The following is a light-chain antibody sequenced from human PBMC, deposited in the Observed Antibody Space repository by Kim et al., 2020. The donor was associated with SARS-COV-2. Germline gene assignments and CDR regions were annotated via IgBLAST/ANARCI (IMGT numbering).Light chain of an antibody. J-gene: IGKJ1*01. V-gene: IGKV1-6*01. CDR2: AAS. Sequence: AIQMTQSPSSLSAIVRDRVTITCRASQGIGNELSWYQQKSGKAPKHLIYAASKLQSGVPSRFSGSGSGTYFTLTISSLQPEDFATYFCLQDFSYPRTFGQGTKVDIK. CDR3: LQDFSYPRT. CDR1: QGIGNE.